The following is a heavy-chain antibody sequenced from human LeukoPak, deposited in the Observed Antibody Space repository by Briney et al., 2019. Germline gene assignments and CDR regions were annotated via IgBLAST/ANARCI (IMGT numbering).Heavy chain of an antibody. CDR1: GFTFSIYA. CDR2: ISSNGGST. Sequence: GGSLRLSCAPSGFTFSIYAMHWVRQAPGKGLEYVSAISSNGGSTYYANSVKGRFTISRDNSKNTLYLQMGSLRAEDMAVYYCARDRDGHYYDSSGPLDYWGQGTLVTVSS. J-gene: IGHJ4*02. D-gene: IGHD3-22*01. CDR3: ARDRDGHYYDSSGPLDY. V-gene: IGHV3-64*01.